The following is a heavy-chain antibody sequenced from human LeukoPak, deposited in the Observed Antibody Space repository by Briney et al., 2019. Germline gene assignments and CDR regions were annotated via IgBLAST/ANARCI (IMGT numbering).Heavy chain of an antibody. CDR1: GFIFSLYW. V-gene: IGHV3-7*01. CDR2: MKEDGGEK. Sequence: PGGSLRLSCAASGFIFSLYWVTWVRQAPGMGLEWVANMKEDGGEKFYVDSVRGRFTISRDNAKNSLYLQMNSLRVEDTGVYYCARVRTEWYIDLWGRGTLVTAST. J-gene: IGHJ2*01. CDR3: ARVRTEWYIDL. D-gene: IGHD2-8*02.